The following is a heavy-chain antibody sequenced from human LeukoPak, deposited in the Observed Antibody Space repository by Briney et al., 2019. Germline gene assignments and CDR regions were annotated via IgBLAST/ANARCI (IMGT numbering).Heavy chain of an antibody. D-gene: IGHD5-12*01. CDR3: ARALYSGYDYGGYYYYMDV. V-gene: IGHV1-8*01. CDR1: GYTFTSYD. J-gene: IGHJ6*03. Sequence: ASVKVSCKASGYTFTSYDINWVRQATGQGLEWMGWMNPNSGNTGYAQKFQSRVTMTRNTSISTAYMELSSLRSEDTAVYYCARALYSGYDYGGYYYYMDVWGKGTTVTVSS. CDR2: MNPNSGNT.